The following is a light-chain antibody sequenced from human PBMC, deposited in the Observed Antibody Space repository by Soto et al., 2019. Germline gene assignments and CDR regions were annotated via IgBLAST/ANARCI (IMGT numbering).Light chain of an antibody. V-gene: IGKV1-5*01. J-gene: IGKJ5*01. CDR1: QSISRS. CDR2: DAS. CDR3: QQANSFPIT. Sequence: DIQMTQSPSTLSASVGDRVTITCRASQSISRSLAWYQHQPGKAPKLLIYDASSLESGVPSRFSGSGSGTDFTLTISSLQPEDCAIYFCQQANSFPITFGQGTRLEIK.